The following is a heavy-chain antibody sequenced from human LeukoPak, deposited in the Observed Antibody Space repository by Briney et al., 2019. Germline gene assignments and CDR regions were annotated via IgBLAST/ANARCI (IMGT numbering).Heavy chain of an antibody. J-gene: IGHJ4*02. Sequence: SETLSLTCTVSGGSISSSSYYWGWIRQPPGKGLEWIGYIFYTGSTNYNPSLKSRVTISVDKSKNQLSLKLNSVTAADTAVYYCARGPKVVPAAIWGQGTLVTVSS. CDR2: IFYTGST. CDR1: GGSISSSSYY. CDR3: ARGPKVVPAAI. V-gene: IGHV4-61*05. D-gene: IGHD2-2*01.